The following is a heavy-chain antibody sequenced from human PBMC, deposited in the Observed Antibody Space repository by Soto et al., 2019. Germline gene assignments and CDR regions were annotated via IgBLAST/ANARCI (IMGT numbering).Heavy chain of an antibody. CDR2: IYHSVST. V-gene: IGHV4-30-2*01. Sequence: PSETLSLTCAVSGGSISSGEHSWCWIRQPPGKGLEWIGYIYHSVSTYYNPSLKSRVTISVDRSKNQFSLKLSSVTAADTAVYYCARVPAYWGQGTLVTVS. J-gene: IGHJ4*02. CDR1: GGSISSGEHS. CDR3: ARVPAY.